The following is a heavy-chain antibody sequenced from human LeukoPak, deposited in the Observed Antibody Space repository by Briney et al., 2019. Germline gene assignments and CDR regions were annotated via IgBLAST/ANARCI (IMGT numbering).Heavy chain of an antibody. CDR3: ARGVIKYSSSYGY. D-gene: IGHD6-6*01. CDR1: GGSFSGYY. V-gene: IGHV4-34*01. Sequence: PSETLALTCAVYGGSFSGYYWSWLRQPPGKGLEWIGEINHSGSTNYNPSLKSRVTISVDTSKNQFSLKLSSVTAADTAVYYCARGVIKYSSSYGYWGQGTLVTVSS. J-gene: IGHJ4*02. CDR2: INHSGST.